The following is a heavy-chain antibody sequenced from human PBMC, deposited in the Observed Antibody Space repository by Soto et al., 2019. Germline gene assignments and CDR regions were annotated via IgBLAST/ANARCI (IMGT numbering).Heavy chain of an antibody. V-gene: IGHV4-34*01. CDR1: GGSFSGYY. CDR2: INPSGST. Sequence: SETLSLICAVYGGSFSGYYWSWIRQPPGKGLEWIGEINPSGSTNYNPSLKSRVTISVDTSKNQFSLKLSSVTAADTAVYYCARDPLAICGVVISGYYYGMDVWGQGTTVTVSS. D-gene: IGHD3-3*01. CDR3: ARDPLAICGVVISGYYYGMDV. J-gene: IGHJ6*02.